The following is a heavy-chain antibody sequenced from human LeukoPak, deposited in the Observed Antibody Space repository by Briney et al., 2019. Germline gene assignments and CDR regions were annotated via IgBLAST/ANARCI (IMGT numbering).Heavy chain of an antibody. Sequence: SETLSLTCTVTGGSISSYYWSWIRQPPGKGLEWIGYIYYSGSTNYNPSLKSRVTISVDTSKNQFSLKLSSVTAADTAVYYCARAMVRGVIPDYWGQGTLVTVSS. CDR2: IYYSGST. CDR3: ARAMVRGVIPDY. V-gene: IGHV4-59*01. D-gene: IGHD3-10*01. J-gene: IGHJ4*02. CDR1: GGSISSYY.